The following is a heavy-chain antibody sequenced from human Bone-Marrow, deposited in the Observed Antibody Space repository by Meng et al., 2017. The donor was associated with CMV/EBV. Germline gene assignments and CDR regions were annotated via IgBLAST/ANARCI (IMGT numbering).Heavy chain of an antibody. J-gene: IGHJ4*02. Sequence: SVKVSCKASGGTFSSYTISWVRQAPGQGLEWMGGIIPIFGTANYAQKFQGRVTITTDESTSTAYMELSSLRSEDTAVYYCALRFLEWPVDYWGQGTLVTVSS. CDR2: IIPIFGTA. D-gene: IGHD3-3*01. V-gene: IGHV1-69*05. CDR1: GGTFSSYT. CDR3: ALRFLEWPVDY.